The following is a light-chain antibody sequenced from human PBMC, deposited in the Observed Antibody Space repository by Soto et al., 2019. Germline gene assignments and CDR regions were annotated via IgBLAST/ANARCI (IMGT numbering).Light chain of an antibody. J-gene: IGKJ1*01. CDR3: LKYHNLWA. Sequence: ILMTQSPATVPVSPGESATLSCRASQNIYYNVAWYQQRPGQAPRLLIYRASTRAPGVPARFSGSGSGTEFTLTISSLQPEDFTVYSCLKYHNLWAFGQGTKVDIK. CDR1: QNIYYN. V-gene: IGKV3-15*01. CDR2: RAS.